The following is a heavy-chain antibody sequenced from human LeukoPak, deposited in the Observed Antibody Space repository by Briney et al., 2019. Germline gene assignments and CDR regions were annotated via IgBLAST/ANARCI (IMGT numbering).Heavy chain of an antibody. D-gene: IGHD5-12*01. V-gene: IGHV5-51*01. J-gene: IGHJ3*02. CDR1: GYTFSNYL. Sequence: GESLKISCKGSGYTFSNYLIAWVRQMPGKVLEWMVIIYPGGSDTRYGPSFQGQVTISADKSISTAYLQWGSLKASDTAMYYCARRSPPNLLATIRGVEAAFDIWGQGTMVTVSS. CDR2: IYPGGSDT. CDR3: ARRSPPNLLATIRGVEAAFDI.